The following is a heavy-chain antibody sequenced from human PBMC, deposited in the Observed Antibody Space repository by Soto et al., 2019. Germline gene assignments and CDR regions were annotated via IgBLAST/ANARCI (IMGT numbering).Heavy chain of an antibody. Sequence: SLRLSCAASGFTFSSYGMHWVRQAPGKGLEWVAVIWYDGSNKYYADSVKGRFTISRDNSKNTLYLQMNSLRAEDTAVYYCARDGSASSGWYYFDYWGQGTLVTVSS. CDR2: IWYDGSNK. D-gene: IGHD6-19*01. J-gene: IGHJ4*02. V-gene: IGHV3-33*01. CDR3: ARDGSASSGWYYFDY. CDR1: GFTFSSYG.